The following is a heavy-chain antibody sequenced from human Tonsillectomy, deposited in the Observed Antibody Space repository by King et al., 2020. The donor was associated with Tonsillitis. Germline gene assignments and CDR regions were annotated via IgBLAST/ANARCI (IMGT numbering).Heavy chain of an antibody. Sequence: QLQESGPGLVKPSETLSLTCTVSGYSISSGYYWGWIRQPPGKGLEWIGSIYHSGSTYYNPSLKSRVTISVDTSKNQFSLKLSSVTAADTAVYDGARCPDLGKNYGDYWGQGTLVTVS. CDR3: ARCPDLGKNYGDY. CDR2: IYHSGST. J-gene: IGHJ4*02. D-gene: IGHD3-16*01. CDR1: GYSISSGYY. V-gene: IGHV4-38-2*02.